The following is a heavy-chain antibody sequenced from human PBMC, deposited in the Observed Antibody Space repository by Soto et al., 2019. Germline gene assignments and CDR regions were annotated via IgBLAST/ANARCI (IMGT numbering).Heavy chain of an antibody. V-gene: IGHV1-2*02. CDR1: GYSFTGYY. CDR3: ARETDDFTTGAPDL. D-gene: IGHD1-26*01. Sequence: QVQLVQSGAEVKRPGASVKVSCKASGYSFTGYYMHWVRQAPGQGLEWMGWIIPHSGETNNAQKFQARVTLPRDTSISTADMQLSGLTSDDTAVYYCARETDDFTTGAPDLWGQGTLVTVSS. CDR2: IIPHSGET. J-gene: IGHJ5*02.